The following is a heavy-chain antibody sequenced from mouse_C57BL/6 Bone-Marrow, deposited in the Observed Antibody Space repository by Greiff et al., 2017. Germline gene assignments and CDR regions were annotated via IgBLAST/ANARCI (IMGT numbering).Heavy chain of an antibody. Sequence: VMLVESGAELARPGASVKLSCKASGYTFTSYGISWVKQRTGQGLEWIGEIYPRSGNTYYNEKFKGKATLTADKSSSTAYMELRSLTSEDSAVYFCATLLYYFDYWGQGTTLTVSS. CDR1: GYTFTSYG. D-gene: IGHD1-2*01. V-gene: IGHV1-81*01. J-gene: IGHJ2*01. CDR3: ATLLYYFDY. CDR2: IYPRSGNT.